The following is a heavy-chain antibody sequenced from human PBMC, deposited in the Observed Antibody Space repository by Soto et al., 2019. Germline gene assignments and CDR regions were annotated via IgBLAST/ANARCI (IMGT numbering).Heavy chain of an antibody. CDR1: GFTFSSYW. V-gene: IGHV3-7*01. CDR2: IKQDGSEK. D-gene: IGHD2-21*01. CDR3: ARDNHVVVIARDAFDI. J-gene: IGHJ3*02. Sequence: GGSLRLSCAASGFTFSSYWMSWVRQAPGKGLEWVANIKQDGSEKYYVDSVKGRFTISRDNAKNSLYLQMNSLRAEDTAVYYCARDNHVVVIARDAFDIWGQGTMVTVSS.